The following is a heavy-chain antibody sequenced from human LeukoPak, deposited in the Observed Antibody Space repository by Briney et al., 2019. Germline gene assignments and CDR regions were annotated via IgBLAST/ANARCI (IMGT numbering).Heavy chain of an antibody. V-gene: IGHV1-18*01. CDR2: ISAYNGNT. CDR1: GYTFTSYG. D-gene: IGHD5-18*01. J-gene: IGHJ6*03. Sequence: ASVKVSCKASGYTFTSYGISWVRQAPGQGLEWMGWISAYNGNTNYAQKLQGRVTMTRDTSTSTAYMELRSLRSDDTAVYYCARRGYSYGFTALYYYYYMDVWGKGTTVTVSS. CDR3: ARRGYSYGFTALYYYYYMDV.